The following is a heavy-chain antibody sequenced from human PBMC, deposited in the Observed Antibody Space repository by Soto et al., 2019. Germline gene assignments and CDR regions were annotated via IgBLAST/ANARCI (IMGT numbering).Heavy chain of an antibody. J-gene: IGHJ6*02. CDR1: GYTFTSYG. CDR3: ARRTTVVAWNYYSYGMDV. Sequence: GASVKVSCKASGYTFTSYGISWVRQAPGQGLEWMGWISAYNGNTNYAQKLQGRVTMTTDTSTSTAYMELRSLRSDDTAVYYCARRTTVVAWNYYSYGMDVWGQGIMVTVSS. D-gene: IGHD4-17*01. CDR2: ISAYNGNT. V-gene: IGHV1-18*01.